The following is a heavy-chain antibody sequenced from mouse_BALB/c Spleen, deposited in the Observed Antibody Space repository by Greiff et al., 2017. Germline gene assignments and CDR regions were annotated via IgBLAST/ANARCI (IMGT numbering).Heavy chain of an antibody. CDR3: ARGYYYYGSYFDY. CDR1: GFTFSSYA. J-gene: IGHJ2*01. V-gene: IGHV5-6-5*01. D-gene: IGHD1-1*01. Sequence: DVHLVESGGGLVKPGGSLKLSCAASGFTFSSYAMSWVRQTPEKRLEWVASISSGGSTYYPDSVKGRFTISRDNARNILYLQMSSLRSEDTAMYYCARGYYYYGSYFDYWGQGTTLTVSS. CDR2: ISSGGST.